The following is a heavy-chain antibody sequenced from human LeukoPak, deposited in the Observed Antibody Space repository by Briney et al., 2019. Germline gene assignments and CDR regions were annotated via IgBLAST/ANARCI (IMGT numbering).Heavy chain of an antibody. V-gene: IGHV1-69*01. J-gene: IGHJ4*02. Sequence: ASVKVSCQASGGTFSSYAISRVRQAPGQGLEWMGGIIPIFGTANYAQKFQGRVTITADESTSTAYMELSSLRSEDTAVYYCATEVGATTSFDYWGQGTLVTVSS. CDR1: GGTFSSYA. D-gene: IGHD1-26*01. CDR2: IIPIFGTA. CDR3: ATEVGATTSFDY.